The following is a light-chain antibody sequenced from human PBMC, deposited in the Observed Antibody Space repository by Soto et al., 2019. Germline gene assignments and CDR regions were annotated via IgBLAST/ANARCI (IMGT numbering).Light chain of an antibody. CDR2: AAS. CDR1: QSMCSY. J-gene: IGKJ3*01. Sequence: DIQMTQSPSSLSASVGDRVTITCLASQSMCSYLNWYRQKPGKAPKLRIYAASSLQSGVPSRFSGRGSGTDCTLTISRLQPEEFATYDFLQSYSHGFTYGPGNKVDI. CDR3: LQSYSHGFT. V-gene: IGKV1-39*01.